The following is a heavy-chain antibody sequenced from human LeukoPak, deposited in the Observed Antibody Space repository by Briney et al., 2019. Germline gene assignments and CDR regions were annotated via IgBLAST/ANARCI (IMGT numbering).Heavy chain of an antibody. D-gene: IGHD3-9*01. J-gene: IGHJ6*03. CDR1: GGSISSGSYY. Sequence: SETLSLTCTVSGGSISSGSYYWSWIQQPAGKGLEWIGRIYTSGSTNYNPSLKSRVTISVDTSKNQFSLKLSSVTAADRAVYYCARESADILTGSQRREYYYYYMDVWGKGTTVTISS. V-gene: IGHV4-61*02. CDR2: IYTSGST. CDR3: ARESADILTGSQRREYYYYYMDV.